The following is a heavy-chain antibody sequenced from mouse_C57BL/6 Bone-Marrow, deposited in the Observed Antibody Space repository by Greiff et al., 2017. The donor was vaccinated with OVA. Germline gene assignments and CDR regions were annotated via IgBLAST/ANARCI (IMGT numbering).Heavy chain of an antibody. J-gene: IGHJ2*01. CDR2: IDPENGDT. D-gene: IGHD1-1*01. V-gene: IGHV14-4*01. CDR3: TFWTTGY. Sequence: EVQLQQSGAELVRPGASVKLSCTASGFNIKDDYMHWVKQRPEQGLEWIGWIDPENGDTEYASKFQGKATITADTSSNTAYLQLSSLTSEDTAVYYCTFWTTGYWGQGTTLTVSS. CDR1: GFNIKDDY.